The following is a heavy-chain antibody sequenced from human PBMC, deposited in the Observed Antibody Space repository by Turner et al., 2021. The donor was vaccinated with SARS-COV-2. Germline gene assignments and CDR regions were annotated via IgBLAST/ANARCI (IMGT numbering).Heavy chain of an antibody. Sequence: EVQLVESGGVLVQPGGSLKLSCAASGFTFSGSAMHWVRQASGKGVEWVGRIRSKANSYATAYAASVKGRFTISRDDSKNTVYLQMNSLKTEDTAVYYCTSDRIAAAGGADYWGQGTLVTVSS. V-gene: IGHV3-73*01. CDR1: GFTFSGSA. CDR3: TSDRIAAAGGADY. D-gene: IGHD6-13*01. CDR2: IRSKANSYAT. J-gene: IGHJ4*02.